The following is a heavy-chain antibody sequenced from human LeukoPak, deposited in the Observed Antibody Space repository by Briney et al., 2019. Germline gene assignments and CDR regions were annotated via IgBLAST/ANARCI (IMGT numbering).Heavy chain of an antibody. J-gene: IGHJ4*02. CDR1: GYTFTSYG. V-gene: IGHV1-18*01. CDR2: ISAYNGNT. D-gene: IGHD5-12*01. CDR3: ASSKYSGYDYFDY. Sequence: ASVKVSCKASGYTFTSYGISWVRQAPGQGLEWMGWISAYNGNTNYAQKLQGRVTMTTDTSTSTAYVELRSLRSDDTAVYYCASSKYSGYDYFDYWGQGTLVTVSS.